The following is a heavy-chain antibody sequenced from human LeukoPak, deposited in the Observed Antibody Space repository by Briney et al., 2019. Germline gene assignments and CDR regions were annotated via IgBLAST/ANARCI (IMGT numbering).Heavy chain of an antibody. J-gene: IGHJ3*02. CDR2: ISWNSGSI. CDR1: GFTLDDYA. CDR3: AKDADDFWSGRRFDAFDI. D-gene: IGHD3-3*01. Sequence: GRSLRLSCAASGFTLDDYAMHWVRQAPGKGLEWVSGISWNSGSIGYADSVKGRFTISRDNAKNSLYLQMNSLRAEDTALYYCAKDADDFWSGRRFDAFDIWGQGTMVTVSS. V-gene: IGHV3-9*01.